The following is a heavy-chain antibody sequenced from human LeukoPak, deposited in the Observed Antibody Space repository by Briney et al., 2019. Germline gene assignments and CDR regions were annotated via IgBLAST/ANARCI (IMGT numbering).Heavy chain of an antibody. CDR2: IKQDGSEN. D-gene: IGHD3-3*01. J-gene: IGHJ6*02. Sequence: GGSLRLSCAASGFTFSSYWMSWVRQAPGKGLEWVANIKQDGSENYYVDSVKGRFTISRDNAKNSLYLQMNSLRAEDTAVYYCARGDQYYDFWSGTNYYGMDVWGQGTTVTVSS. CDR3: ARGDQYYDFWSGTNYYGMDV. V-gene: IGHV3-7*01. CDR1: GFTFSSYW.